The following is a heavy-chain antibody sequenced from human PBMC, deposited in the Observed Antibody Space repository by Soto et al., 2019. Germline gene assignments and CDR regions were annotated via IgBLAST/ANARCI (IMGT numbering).Heavy chain of an antibody. Sequence: PGGSLRLSCAASGFTFSSYGMHWVRQAPGKGLEWVAVISYDGSNKYYADSVKGRFTISRDNSKNTLYLQMNSLRAEDTAVYYCAKDHQGPHDYGDSNYYYYGMDVWGQGTTVTVSS. V-gene: IGHV3-30*18. J-gene: IGHJ6*02. CDR1: GFTFSSYG. CDR2: ISYDGSNK. CDR3: AKDHQGPHDYGDSNYYYYGMDV. D-gene: IGHD4-17*01.